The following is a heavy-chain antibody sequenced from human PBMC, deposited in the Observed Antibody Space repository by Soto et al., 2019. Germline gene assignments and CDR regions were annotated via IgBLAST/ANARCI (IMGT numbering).Heavy chain of an antibody. CDR2: VRGNGDPP. D-gene: IGHD5-12*01. V-gene: IGHV3-64D*06. CDR3: VKSRGGNNFDFFD. CDR1: GFTFSSYA. Sequence: GGSLRLSCSASGFTFSSYAMHWVRQAPGKGLEYVSGVRGNGDPPFYADSVKGRFTISRDDSKNTLYLQMSGLSADDTAVYYCVKSRGGNNFDFFDWGQGALVTVS. J-gene: IGHJ4*02.